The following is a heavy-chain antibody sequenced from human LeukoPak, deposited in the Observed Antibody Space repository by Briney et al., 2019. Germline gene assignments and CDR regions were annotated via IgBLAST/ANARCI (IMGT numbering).Heavy chain of an antibody. CDR3: AWGRQLNFFDL. V-gene: IGHV4-61*02. Sequence: PSETLSLTCTVSGGSISNATYYWSWIRQPAGKGLEWIGRLYTSGNTNYNPSLQSRVTISVDTSKNQFSLKLSSVTAADTAVYYCAWGRQLNFFDLWGQGTLVTVSS. D-gene: IGHD2-2*01. CDR1: GGSISNATYY. J-gene: IGHJ4*02. CDR2: LYTSGNT.